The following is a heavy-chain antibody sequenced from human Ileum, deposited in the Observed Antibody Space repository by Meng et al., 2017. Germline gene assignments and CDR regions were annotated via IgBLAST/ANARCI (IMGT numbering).Heavy chain of an antibody. D-gene: IGHD6-6*01. CDR2: IHAGSGDT. CDR1: GFTFSNYA. Sequence: QCQVVQSGAEVKKPGASVRISCKASGFTFSNYANYWVRQAPGQSLEWLGWIHAGSGDTKFSQTFQGRLTFDRDTSADTVYMELSSLTSGDRAVYYCGRGRASFYFDFLGQGTLVTVSS. J-gene: IGHJ4*01. V-gene: IGHV1-3*01. CDR3: GRGRASFYFDF.